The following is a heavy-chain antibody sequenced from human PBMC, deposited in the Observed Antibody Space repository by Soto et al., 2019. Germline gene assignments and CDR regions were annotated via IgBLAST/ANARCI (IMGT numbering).Heavy chain of an antibody. J-gene: IGHJ5*02. D-gene: IGHD5-18*01. CDR1: GGSISSYS. CDR3: ARDNGYSLLHH. CDR2: IHYTGST. Sequence: LCGGSISSYSWNWIRQPPGKGLEWIGYIHYTGSTNYNPSLDSRVTISIDTSRTQFSLKLSSVTAADTAVYYCARDNGYSLLHHWGQGPLVPVSS. V-gene: IGHV4-59*01.